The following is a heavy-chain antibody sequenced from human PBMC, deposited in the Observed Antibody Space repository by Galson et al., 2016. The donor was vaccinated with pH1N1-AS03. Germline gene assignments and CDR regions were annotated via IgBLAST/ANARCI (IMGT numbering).Heavy chain of an antibody. CDR2: IYGGGDT. V-gene: IGHV3-53*01. CDR1: GFTINNNY. CDR3: AREPWGSTQGEY. J-gene: IGHJ4*02. D-gene: IGHD3-16*01. Sequence: SLRLSCAASGFTINNNYMSRVRQATGKGLEWVSVIYGGGDTFYADSVKGRFTISRDNSKNTVYLQMNSLRVEDTAVYYCAREPWGSTQGEYWGQGTLVTVSS.